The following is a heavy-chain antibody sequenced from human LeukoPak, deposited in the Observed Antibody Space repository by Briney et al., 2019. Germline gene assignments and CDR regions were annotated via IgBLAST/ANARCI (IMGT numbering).Heavy chain of an antibody. V-gene: IGHV1-69*05. CDR3: ARGGSYYSIYFDY. CDR1: GGTFSSYA. CDR2: IIPIFGTA. J-gene: IGHJ4*02. Sequence: ASVKVSCKASGGTFSSYAISWVRQAPGQGLDWMGGIIPIFGTANYAQKFQGRVTITTDESTSTAYMELSSLRSEDTAVYYCARGGSYYSIYFDYWGQGTLVTVSS. D-gene: IGHD1-26*01.